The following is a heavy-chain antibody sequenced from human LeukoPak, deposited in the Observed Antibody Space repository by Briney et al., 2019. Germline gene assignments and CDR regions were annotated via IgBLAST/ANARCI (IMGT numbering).Heavy chain of an antibody. CDR2: IYPGDSDT. J-gene: IGHJ4*02. CDR1: GYSFTTYW. CDR3: ASITADRGY. Sequence: GESLKISCKGSGYSFTTYWIGWVRPIPGKGLEWMGIIYPGDSDTRYSPSFQGPATISPDKSINTAYLQWGILKASDTAMYYCASITADRGYWGQGTLVTVSS. D-gene: IGHD1-20*01. V-gene: IGHV5-51*01.